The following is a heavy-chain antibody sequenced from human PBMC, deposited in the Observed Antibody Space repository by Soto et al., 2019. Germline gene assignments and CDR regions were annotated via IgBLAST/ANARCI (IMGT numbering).Heavy chain of an antibody. CDR1: GYTFTGYY. Sequence: ASVKVSCKASGYTFTGYYMHWVRQAPGQGLEWMGWINPNSGGTNYAQKFQGWVTMTRDTSISTAYMELSRLRSDDTAVYYCAGGHYGSGRPIDYWGQGTLVTVSS. D-gene: IGHD3-10*01. CDR2: INPNSGGT. J-gene: IGHJ4*02. V-gene: IGHV1-2*04. CDR3: AGGHYGSGRPIDY.